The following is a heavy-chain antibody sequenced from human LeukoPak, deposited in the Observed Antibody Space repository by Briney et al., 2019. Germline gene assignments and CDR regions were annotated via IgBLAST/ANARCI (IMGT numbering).Heavy chain of an antibody. V-gene: IGHV4-39*07. CDR2: IYYSGNT. CDR1: GGSISSSSYY. D-gene: IGHD4-11*01. CDR3: ARAPWAYGNYVHAFDI. J-gene: IGHJ3*02. Sequence: SETLSLTCTVSGGSISSSSYYWGWIRQPPGKGPEWIGSIYYSGNTYYNPSVKGRVIVSSDTSKNQFSLMLISVTAADTAGYYCARAPWAYGNYVHAFDIWGQGTMVTVSS.